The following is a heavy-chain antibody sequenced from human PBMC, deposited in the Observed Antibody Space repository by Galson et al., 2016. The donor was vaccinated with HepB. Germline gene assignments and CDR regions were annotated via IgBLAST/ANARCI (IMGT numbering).Heavy chain of an antibody. CDR2: IYYSGST. Sequence: SETLSLTCTVSGGSISRDYWSWIRQPPGKGLEWIAYIYYSGSTNYNPSLKSRGTLSVDTSKNQFSLNRSSVTAADTADYYCARVMHSGMEIYYMDVWGKGTTVTVSS. CDR3: ARVMHSGMEIYYMDV. D-gene: IGHD3-10*01. CDR1: GGSISRDY. J-gene: IGHJ6*03. V-gene: IGHV4-59*01.